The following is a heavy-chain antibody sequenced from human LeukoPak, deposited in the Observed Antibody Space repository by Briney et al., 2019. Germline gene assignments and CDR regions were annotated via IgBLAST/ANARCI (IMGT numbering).Heavy chain of an antibody. D-gene: IGHD6-13*01. CDR2: ISGGGTYT. CDR3: AKGKYSSSWYFDY. J-gene: IGHJ4*02. Sequence: GGSLRLSCASPGFTFSDYAMTWVRQAPGWGLEWVSAISGGGTYTYYADSVKGRFTISRDNSKNTLYLQMNSLRAEDTAVYYCAKGKYSSSWYFDYWGQGTLVTVSS. V-gene: IGHV3-23*01. CDR1: GFTFSDYA.